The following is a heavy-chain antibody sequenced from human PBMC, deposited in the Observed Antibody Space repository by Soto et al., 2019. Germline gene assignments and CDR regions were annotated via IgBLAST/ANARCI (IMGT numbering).Heavy chain of an antibody. CDR3: ASGIQLWLRRINNGYSG. V-gene: IGHV1-69*12. Sequence: QVQLVQSGAEVKKPESSVKVSCKAPGGTFSTYAISWVRRAPGQGLEWMGGIIPMFGTANYAQRFQDRATITADESTNTVYMELSSLRSEDTAVYFCASGIQLWLRRINNGYSGWGQGTLVTVSS. CDR2: IIPMFGTA. J-gene: IGHJ4*02. D-gene: IGHD5-18*01. CDR1: GGTFSTYA.